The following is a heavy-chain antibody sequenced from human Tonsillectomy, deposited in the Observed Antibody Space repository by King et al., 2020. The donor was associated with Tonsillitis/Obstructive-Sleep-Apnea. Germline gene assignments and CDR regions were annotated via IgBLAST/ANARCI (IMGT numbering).Heavy chain of an antibody. V-gene: IGHV4-59*08. D-gene: IGHD6-13*01. Sequence: QLQELGPGLVKPSETLSLTCTVSGGSISSYYWSWIRQPPGKGLEWIGYIYYSGSTNYNPSLKSRVTISVDTSKNQFSLKLSSVTAADTAVYYCARAVVGYSSSWTARYYYGMDVWGQGTTVTVSS. CDR3: ARAVVGYSSSWTARYYYGMDV. J-gene: IGHJ6*02. CDR1: GGSISSYY. CDR2: IYYSGST.